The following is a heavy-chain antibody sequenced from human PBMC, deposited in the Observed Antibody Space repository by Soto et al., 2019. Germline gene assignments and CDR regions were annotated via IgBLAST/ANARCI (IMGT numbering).Heavy chain of an antibody. D-gene: IGHD6-19*01. CDR3: ARGGSSGLPLDL. V-gene: IGHV1-3*01. CDR2: INAGNGNT. J-gene: IGHJ4*02. Sequence: QVQLVQSGAEVKKPGASVKVSCKASGYTFTTYAMYWVRQAPGQRLEWMGWINAGNGNTKYSQKFQGRVTITRDASATTAYMELSSLRSEDTAVYYCARGGSSGLPLDLWGQGTLVTVSS. CDR1: GYTFTTYA.